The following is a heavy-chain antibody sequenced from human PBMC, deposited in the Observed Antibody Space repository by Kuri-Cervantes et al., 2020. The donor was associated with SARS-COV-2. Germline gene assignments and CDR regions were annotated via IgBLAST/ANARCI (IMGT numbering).Heavy chain of an antibody. V-gene: IGHV4-59*07. D-gene: IGHD6-13*01. Sequence: SDTLSHTCTVSGGSISSYYWSWLRQPPGKGLELIGYNYYRGSTNKHPSLKSRVTISVDTFKNQFSLKLSSVTAADTAVYYCARGSSSWDFDYWGQGTLVTVSS. CDR2: NYYRGST. J-gene: IGHJ4*02. CDR3: ARGSSSWDFDY. CDR1: GGSISSYY.